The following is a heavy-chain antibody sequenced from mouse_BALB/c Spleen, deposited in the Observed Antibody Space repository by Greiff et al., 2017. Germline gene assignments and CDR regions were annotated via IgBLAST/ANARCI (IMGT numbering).Heavy chain of an antibody. Sequence: EVHLVESGGGLVKPGGSLKLSCAASGFAFSSYDMSWVRQTPEKRLEWVAYISSGGGSTYYPDTVKGRFTISRDNAKNTLYLQMSSLKSEDTAMYYCARAYGRYWYFDVWGAGTTVTVSS. CDR1: GFAFSSYD. D-gene: IGHD2-10*02. CDR2: ISSGGGST. J-gene: IGHJ1*01. CDR3: ARAYGRYWYFDV. V-gene: IGHV5-12-1*01.